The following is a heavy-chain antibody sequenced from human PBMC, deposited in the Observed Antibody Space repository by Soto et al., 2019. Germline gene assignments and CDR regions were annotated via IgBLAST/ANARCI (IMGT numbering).Heavy chain of an antibody. Sequence: GGSLRLSCAASGFTFSSYAMHWVRQAPGKGLEWAAVISYDGSNKYYADSVKGRFTISRDNSKNTLYLQMNSLRAEDTAVYYCARDRLRFVVVIAIPFGGADYWGPGTLVTVSS. J-gene: IGHJ4*02. CDR3: ARDRLRFVVVIAIPFGGADY. D-gene: IGHD2-21*01. CDR2: ISYDGSNK. CDR1: GFTFSSYA. V-gene: IGHV3-30-3*01.